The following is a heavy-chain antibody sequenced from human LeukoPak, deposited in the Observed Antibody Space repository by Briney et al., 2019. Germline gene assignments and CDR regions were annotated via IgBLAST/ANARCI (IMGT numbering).Heavy chain of an antibody. V-gene: IGHV3-23*01. Sequence: GGSVRLSCAASGFTFDTYGMSWVRQAPGKGLEWVSSISSNSANTYYADSVKGRFTISRDNSKNTLYLQMNSLRAEDTAVYYCAKDGTGCGGDCYSDYWGQGTLVTVSS. J-gene: IGHJ4*02. D-gene: IGHD2-21*02. CDR2: ISSNSANT. CDR1: GFTFDTYG. CDR3: AKDGTGCGGDCYSDY.